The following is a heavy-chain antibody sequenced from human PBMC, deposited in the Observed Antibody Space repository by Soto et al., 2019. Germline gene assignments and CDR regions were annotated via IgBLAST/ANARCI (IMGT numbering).Heavy chain of an antibody. J-gene: IGHJ4*02. CDR3: ARHMRPGGSSFPEVFDY. CDR1: GYSFSNYW. CDR2: IYPGDSDT. V-gene: IGHV5-51*01. Sequence: PGESLKISCQGSGYSFSNYWVVWVRQMPGKGLEWMGIIYPGDSDTRHNPSFEGQVTISADKSINTAYLQWSSLRASDTATYYCARHMRPGGSSFPEVFDYWGQGTLVTASS. D-gene: IGHD2-15*01.